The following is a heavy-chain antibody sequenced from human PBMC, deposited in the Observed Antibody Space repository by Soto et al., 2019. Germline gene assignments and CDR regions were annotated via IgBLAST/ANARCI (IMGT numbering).Heavy chain of an antibody. CDR2: IWYDGSNK. Sequence: PGGSLRLSCAASGFTFSSYGMHWVRQAPGKGLEWVAVIWYDGSNKYYADSVKGRFTISRDNSENTLYLQMNSLRAEDTAVYYCAREKELLWFGELFAGSNFDYWGQGTLVTGSS. J-gene: IGHJ4*02. D-gene: IGHD3-10*01. V-gene: IGHV3-33*01. CDR3: AREKELLWFGELFAGSNFDY. CDR1: GFTFSSYG.